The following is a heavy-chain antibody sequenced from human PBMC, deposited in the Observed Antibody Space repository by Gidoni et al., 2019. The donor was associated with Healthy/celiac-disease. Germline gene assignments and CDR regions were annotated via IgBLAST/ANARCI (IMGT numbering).Heavy chain of an antibody. CDR2: IKSKTDGGTT. J-gene: IGHJ3*02. V-gene: IGHV3-15*01. CDR1: GFTFSTAW. CDR3: TTDSGQQLVADAFDI. D-gene: IGHD6-13*01. Sequence: EVQLVESGGGLVKPGGSLRLSCPASGFTFSTAWLSWVRQAPGKGLEWVGRIKSKTDGGTTDYAAPVKGRFTISRDDSKNTLYLQMNSLKTEDTAVYYCTTDSGQQLVADAFDIWGQGTMVTVSS.